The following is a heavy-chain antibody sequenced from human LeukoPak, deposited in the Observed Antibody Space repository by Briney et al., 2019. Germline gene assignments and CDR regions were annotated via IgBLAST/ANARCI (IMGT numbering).Heavy chain of an antibody. CDR2: INPSSGGT. J-gene: IGHJ3*02. D-gene: IGHD3-22*01. Sequence: ASVKVSCKASGYTFTGYYIHWVRQAPGQGLEWMGWINPSSGGTNYAQKLQGRVTMTTDTSTSTAYMELRSLRSDDTAVYYCARDRVPRYYYDSSGYYVSGAFDIWGQGTMVTVSS. V-gene: IGHV1-2*02. CDR3: ARDRVPRYYYDSSGYYVSGAFDI. CDR1: GYTFTGYY.